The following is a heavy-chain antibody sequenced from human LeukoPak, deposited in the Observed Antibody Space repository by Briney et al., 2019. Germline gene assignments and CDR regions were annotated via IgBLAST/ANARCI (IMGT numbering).Heavy chain of an antibody. J-gene: IGHJ4*02. D-gene: IGHD3-22*01. V-gene: IGHV1-69*05. CDR1: GGTFSSYA. CDR3: ARDSYDSSGYYRSHFDY. Sequence: SVKVSCKASGGTFSSYAISWVRQAPGQGLEWMGGIIPIFGTANYAQKFQGRVTITTDESTSTAYMELSNLRSEDTAVYYCARDSYDSSGYYRSHFDYWGQGTLVTVSS. CDR2: IIPIFGTA.